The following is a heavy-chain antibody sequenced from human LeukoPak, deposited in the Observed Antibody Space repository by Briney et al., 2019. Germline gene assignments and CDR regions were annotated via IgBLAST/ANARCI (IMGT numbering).Heavy chain of an antibody. J-gene: IGHJ4*02. Sequence: ASVTVSFKASGYTFTIYDINWVRQAPRQGLEWMGWMNPNSGNTGYSQKFQGRVTMTRNTSISTAYMELSSLRSEDTAVYYCARTVYGDYGDELDYWGQGTLVTVSS. CDR1: GYTFTIYD. D-gene: IGHD4-17*01. CDR3: ARTVYGDYGDELDY. V-gene: IGHV1-8*01. CDR2: MNPNSGNT.